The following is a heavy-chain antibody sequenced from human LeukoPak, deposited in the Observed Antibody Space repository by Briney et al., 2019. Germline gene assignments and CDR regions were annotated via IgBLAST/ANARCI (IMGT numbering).Heavy chain of an antibody. CDR2: INSDGSST. V-gene: IGHV3-74*01. CDR3: ARGFRVITVAGFDY. J-gene: IGHJ4*02. CDR1: GFTFSSHG. Sequence: GGSLRPSCAASGFTFSSHGMHWVRQAPGKGLVWVSRINSDGSSTTYADSVKGRFTISRDNAKNTLYLQMDSLRAEDTAVYYCARGFRVITVAGFDYWGQGTLVTVSS. D-gene: IGHD6-19*01.